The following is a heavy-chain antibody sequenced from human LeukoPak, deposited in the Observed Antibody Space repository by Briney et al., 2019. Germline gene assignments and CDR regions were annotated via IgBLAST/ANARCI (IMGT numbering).Heavy chain of an antibody. Sequence: ASVKVSCKASGYTFTSYDINWVRQATGQGLEWMGWMNPNSGNTGYAQKFQGRVTMTRNTSISTAYMERSSLRSEDTAVYYCARGRVAATNYYYYYYYMDVWGKGTTVTISS. V-gene: IGHV1-8*01. CDR3: ARGRVAATNYYYYYYYMDV. D-gene: IGHD6-13*01. J-gene: IGHJ6*03. CDR2: MNPNSGNT. CDR1: GYTFTSYD.